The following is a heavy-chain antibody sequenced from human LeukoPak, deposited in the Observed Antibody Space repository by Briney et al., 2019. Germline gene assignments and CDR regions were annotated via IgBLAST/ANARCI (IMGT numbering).Heavy chain of an antibody. V-gene: IGHV5-51*01. CDR2: VNPDDSDT. CDR1: GYSFTSHW. Sequence: GESLKISCQGSGYSFTSHWIGWVRQMPGKGLEWMGIVNPDDSDTIYSPSFQGQVTISADESITTAYLQWSSLKASDTAMYYCARLRWPRGGRSSFDYWGQGALVTVSS. J-gene: IGHJ4*02. CDR3: ARLRWPRGGRSSFDY. D-gene: IGHD3-10*01.